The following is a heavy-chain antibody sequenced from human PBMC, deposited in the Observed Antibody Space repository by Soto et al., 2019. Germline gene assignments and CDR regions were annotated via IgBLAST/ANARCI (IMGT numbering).Heavy chain of an antibody. D-gene: IGHD3-10*02. J-gene: IGHJ5*02. CDR3: ARHNALRTNSLFADAAPLGS. V-gene: IGHV5-51*01. Sequence: GESLKISCKGSEYTFSNYWIAWVRQMPGEGLEWMGIIYPSDSETRYSPSFEGQVTISADKSFSTAYLQWSSLKASDTAVYFCARHNALRTNSLFADAAPLGSWGRGTLVTVSS. CDR2: IYPSDSET. CDR1: EYTFSNYW.